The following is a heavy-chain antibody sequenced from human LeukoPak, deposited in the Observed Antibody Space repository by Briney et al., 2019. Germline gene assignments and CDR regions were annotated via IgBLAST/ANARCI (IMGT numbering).Heavy chain of an antibody. CDR1: GFTFSSYG. D-gene: IGHD1-1*01. Sequence: PGGSLRLSCAASGFTFSSYGMHWVRQAPGKGLEWVAFIRYDGSNKYYADSVKGRFTISRDNFKNTLYLQMNSLRAEDTAVYYCAKDWRHHNYYFDYWGQGTLVTVSS. V-gene: IGHV3-30*02. J-gene: IGHJ4*02. CDR3: AKDWRHHNYYFDY. CDR2: IRYDGSNK.